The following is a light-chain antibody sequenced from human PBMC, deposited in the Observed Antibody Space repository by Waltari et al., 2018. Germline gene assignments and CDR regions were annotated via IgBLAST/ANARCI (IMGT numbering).Light chain of an antibody. J-gene: IGKJ1*01. CDR2: WAS. CDR3: HQYLSTPWT. CDR1: QSLLFSSNNANY. Sequence: DIVMTQSPDSLAVSLGERATINCKSSQSLLFSSNNANYLAWYQQKAGQPPKLLISWASTRESGLPDRFTGSGSGTDFTLTISSLQAEDVAVYFCHQYLSTPWTFGQGTKVEIK. V-gene: IGKV4-1*01.